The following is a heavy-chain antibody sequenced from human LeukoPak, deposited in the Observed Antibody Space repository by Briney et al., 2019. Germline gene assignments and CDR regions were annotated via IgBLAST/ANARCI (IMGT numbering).Heavy chain of an antibody. CDR2: INHSGST. D-gene: IGHD6-19*01. CDR1: GGSFSGYS. Sequence: PSETLSLTCAVYGGSFSGYSWSWIRKPPGRGLEWIGEINHSGSTNYNPSLKSRVTISVDTSNKQFSLKLSSVTAADTAVYYCARGVRIAVAHPHLDYWGLGSLVTVSS. J-gene: IGHJ4*02. CDR3: ARGVRIAVAHPHLDY. V-gene: IGHV4-34*01.